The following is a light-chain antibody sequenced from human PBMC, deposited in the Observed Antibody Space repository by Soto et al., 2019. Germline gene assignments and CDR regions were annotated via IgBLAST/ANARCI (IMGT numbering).Light chain of an antibody. CDR2: GAS. CDR3: QQYNNWPPGT. Sequence: EIVLTQSPGTLSLSPGERATLSCRASQSVSSNYITWYQQKPGQAPRRLIFGASSRATGIPDRFSGSGSGTEFTLTISSLQSEDFAVYYCQQYNNWPPGTFGQGTKVDIK. V-gene: IGKV3D-15*01. CDR1: QSVSSN. J-gene: IGKJ1*01.